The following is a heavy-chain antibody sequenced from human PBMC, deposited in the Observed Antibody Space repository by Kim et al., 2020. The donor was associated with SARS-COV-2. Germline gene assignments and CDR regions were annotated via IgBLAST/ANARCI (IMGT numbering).Heavy chain of an antibody. CDR2: ISSSSSTI. Sequence: GGSLRLSCAASGFTFSSYSMNWVRQAPGKGLEWVSYISSSSSTIYYADSVKGRFTISRDNAKNSLYLQMNSLRDEDTAVYYCARVDIVLMVYAMPYSGSAPDVWGQGTTVTVSS. CDR3: ARVDIVLMVYAMPYSGSAPDV. J-gene: IGHJ6*02. CDR1: GFTFSSYS. D-gene: IGHD2-8*01. V-gene: IGHV3-48*02.